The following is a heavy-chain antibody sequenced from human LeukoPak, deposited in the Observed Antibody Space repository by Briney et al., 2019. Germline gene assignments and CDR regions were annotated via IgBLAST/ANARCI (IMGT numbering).Heavy chain of an antibody. CDR3: ARDQLYCSSSSCRNLGWFDP. D-gene: IGHD2-2*01. V-gene: IGHV4-34*01. J-gene: IGHJ5*02. CDR2: INHSGST. Sequence: GSLRLSCAASGFTFSSYGMHWVRQAPGKGLEWIGEINHSGSTNYNPSLKSRVTISVDKSKNQFSLKLSSVTAADTAVYYCARDQLYCSSSSCRNLGWFDPWGQGTLVTVSS. CDR1: GFTFSSYG.